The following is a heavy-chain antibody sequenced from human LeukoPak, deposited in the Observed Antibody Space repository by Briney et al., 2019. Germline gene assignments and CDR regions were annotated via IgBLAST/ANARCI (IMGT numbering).Heavy chain of an antibody. CDR2: IHYSGNT. Sequence: PSESLSLTCSVSGGSISNYYWSWFRQPPGKGLEWIGYIHYSGNTYHNPSLKSRVSISADTSKNQFSLKLSSVTAADTAVYYCARENNDYGGKKAFDYWGQGTLVTVSS. CDR1: GGSISNYY. V-gene: IGHV4-59*12. D-gene: IGHD4-23*01. J-gene: IGHJ4*02. CDR3: ARENNDYGGKKAFDY.